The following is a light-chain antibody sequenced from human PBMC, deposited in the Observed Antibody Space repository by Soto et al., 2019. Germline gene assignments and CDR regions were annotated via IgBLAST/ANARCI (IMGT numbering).Light chain of an antibody. J-gene: IGLJ3*02. CDR3: CSYVGTYTWV. Sequence: QSVLTQPASVSGSPGQSITISCTGTSSDVGNYNYVSWYQQHPDKAPKLMIYDVSKRPSGVPDRFSGSKSGNTASLTISGLQAEDEADYYCCSYVGTYTWVFGGGTKVTVL. CDR2: DVS. V-gene: IGLV2-11*01. CDR1: SSDVGNYNY.